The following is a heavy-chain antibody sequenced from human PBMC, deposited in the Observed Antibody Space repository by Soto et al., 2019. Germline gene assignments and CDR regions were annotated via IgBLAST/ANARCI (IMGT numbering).Heavy chain of an antibody. V-gene: IGHV3-7*04. CDR1: GFTLRNSR. J-gene: IGHJ4*02. Sequence: GALRLSCAASGFTLRNSRMSWVRQAPGKGLEWVANIKQDGSDTYYVDSVKGRFTISRDNAKNSLYLQMNSLRAEDTAVYYCATDLGTTMARYRGQGTLVTVSS. CDR3: ATDLGTTMARY. D-gene: IGHD1-1*01. CDR2: IKQDGSDT.